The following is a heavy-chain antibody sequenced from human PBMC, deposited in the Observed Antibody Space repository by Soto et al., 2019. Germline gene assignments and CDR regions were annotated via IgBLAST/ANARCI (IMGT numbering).Heavy chain of an antibody. CDR2: IRSKANSYAT. J-gene: IGHJ6*02. V-gene: IGHV3-73*02. CDR1: GFTFSGSA. CDR3: TSPGYCSSTSCSTYYYYYGMDV. Sequence: EVQLVESGGGLVQPGGSLKLSCAASGFTFSGSAIHWVRQASGKGLEWVGRIRSKANSYATAYAASVKGRFTISRDDSKNTAYLQMNSLKTEDTAVYYCTSPGYCSSTSCSTYYYYYGMDVWGQGTTVTVSS. D-gene: IGHD2-2*01.